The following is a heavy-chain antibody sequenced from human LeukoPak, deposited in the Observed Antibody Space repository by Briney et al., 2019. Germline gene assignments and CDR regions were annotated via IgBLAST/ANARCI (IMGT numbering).Heavy chain of an antibody. V-gene: IGHV4-31*03. Sequence: ASGTLSLTCTVSGGSISSGGYYWSWIRQHPGKGLEWIGYIYYSGSTYYNPSLKSRVTISVDTSKNQFSLKLSSVTAADTAVYYCASLTYGDYGSVAFDIWGQGTMVTVSS. CDR3: ASLTYGDYGSVAFDI. CDR2: IYYSGST. CDR1: GGSISSGGYY. J-gene: IGHJ3*02. D-gene: IGHD4-17*01.